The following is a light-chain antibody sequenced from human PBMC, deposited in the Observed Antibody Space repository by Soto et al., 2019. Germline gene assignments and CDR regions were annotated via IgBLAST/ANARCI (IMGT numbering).Light chain of an antibody. CDR3: NSYTTLSNRV. J-gene: IGLJ1*01. CDR2: DVN. CDR1: SNDVGRFDY. Sequence: QSVLTQPRSVSGSPGQSVTISCTGTSNDVGRFDYVSWYQQHPGKAPKVIIYDVNERPSGVPNRFSGSKSGNTASLTISGLQAEDEANYYCNSYTTLSNRVFGTGTKVTVL. V-gene: IGLV2-11*01.